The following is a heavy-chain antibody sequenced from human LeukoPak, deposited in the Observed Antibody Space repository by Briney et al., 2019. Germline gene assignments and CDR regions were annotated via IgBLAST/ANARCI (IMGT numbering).Heavy chain of an antibody. J-gene: IGHJ4*02. D-gene: IGHD1-1*01. CDR2: ISASGGST. Sequence: GGSLRLSCAASGFTFNSYAMSWVRLAPGKGLEWVSAISASGGSTYYYADSVKGRFTISRDNSKSTLYLQMNSLRADDTAVYYCARGIGTVARYYFDYWGQGILVTVSS. CDR1: GFTFNSYA. CDR3: ARGIGTVARYYFDY. V-gene: IGHV3-23*01.